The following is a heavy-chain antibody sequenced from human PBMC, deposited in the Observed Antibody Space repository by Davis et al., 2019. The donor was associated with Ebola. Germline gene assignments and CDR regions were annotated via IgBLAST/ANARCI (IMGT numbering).Heavy chain of an antibody. D-gene: IGHD2-15*01. J-gene: IGHJ3*02. CDR2: IIPIFGTA. Sequence: SVKVSCKASGGTFSSYAVSWVRQAPGQGLEWMGGIIPIFGTANYAQKFQERVTITRDMSTSTAYMELSSLRSEDTAVYYCAADHRYCSGGSCSTYAFDIWGQGTMVTVSS. V-gene: IGHV1-69*05. CDR1: GGTFSSYA. CDR3: AADHRYCSGGSCSTYAFDI.